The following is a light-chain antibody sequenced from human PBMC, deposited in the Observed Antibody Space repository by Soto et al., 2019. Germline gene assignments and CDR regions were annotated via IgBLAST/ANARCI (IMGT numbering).Light chain of an antibody. CDR1: SSNIGAGYD. V-gene: IGLV1-40*01. CDR3: QSYDSSLSGYV. CDR2: GNS. J-gene: IGLJ1*01. Sequence: QSVLTQPPSVSGTPGQRVTISCTGSSSNIGAGYDVHWYQQLPGTAPKPLIYGNSNRPSGVPDRFSGSKSGTSASLAITGLQAEDEADYYCQSYDSSLSGYVFGPGTKLTVL.